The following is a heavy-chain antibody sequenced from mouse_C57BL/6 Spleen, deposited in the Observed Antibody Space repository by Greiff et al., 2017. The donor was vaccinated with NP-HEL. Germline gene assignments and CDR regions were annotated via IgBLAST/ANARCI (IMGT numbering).Heavy chain of an antibody. V-gene: IGHV5-4*01. D-gene: IGHD2-4*01. CDR1: GFTFSSYA. CDR3: ARDGDYDAPWFAY. CDR2: ISDGGSYT. J-gene: IGHJ3*01. Sequence: EVQLMESGGGLVKPGGSLKLSCAASGFTFSSYAMSWVRQTPEKRLEWVATISDGGSYTYYPDNVKGRFTISRDNAKNNLYLQMSHLKSEDTAMYYCARDGDYDAPWFAYWGQGTLVTVSA.